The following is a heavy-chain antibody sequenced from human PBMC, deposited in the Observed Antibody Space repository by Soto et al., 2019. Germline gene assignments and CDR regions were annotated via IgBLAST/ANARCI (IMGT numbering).Heavy chain of an antibody. Sequence: QITLKESGPTLVKPTQTLTLTCTFSGFSLSTSGVGVGWIRQPPGKALEWLALIYWDDDKRYSPSLKSRLTLTKASSNNQVVLTMTSMDPVDTATYYCAHRRGALSDIDFDYWGQGTLVTVSS. CDR1: GFSLSTSGVG. V-gene: IGHV2-5*02. CDR2: IYWDDDK. CDR3: AHRRGALSDIDFDY. J-gene: IGHJ4*02. D-gene: IGHD3-9*01.